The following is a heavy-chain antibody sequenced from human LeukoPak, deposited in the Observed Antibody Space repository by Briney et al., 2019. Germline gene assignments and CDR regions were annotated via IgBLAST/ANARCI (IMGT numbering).Heavy chain of an antibody. CDR3: ARDQTPFY. CDR2: IRFDGNNK. D-gene: IGHD2-15*01. CDR1: GFTFSSYG. Sequence: GGSLRLSCAASGFTFSSYGMHWVRQAPGKGLDWVAFIRFDGNNKYYADSVKGRFTISRDNFKNTLYLQMNSLRAEDTAVYYCARDQTPFYWGQGSLVTVSS. V-gene: IGHV3-30*02. J-gene: IGHJ4*02.